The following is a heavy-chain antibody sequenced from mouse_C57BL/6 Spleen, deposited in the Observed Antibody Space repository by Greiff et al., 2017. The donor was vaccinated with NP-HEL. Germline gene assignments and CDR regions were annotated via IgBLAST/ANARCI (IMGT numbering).Heavy chain of an antibody. CDR2: IDPENGDT. Sequence: EVQLQQSGAELVRPGASVKLSCTASGFNIKDDYMHWVKQRPEQGLEWIGWIDPENGDTEYASKFQGKATITADTSSNTAYLQLSSLTSEDTAVYYCTTWDGMGDYWGQGTTLTVSS. CDR3: TTWDGMGDY. J-gene: IGHJ2*01. D-gene: IGHD4-1*01. CDR1: GFNIKDDY. V-gene: IGHV14-4*01.